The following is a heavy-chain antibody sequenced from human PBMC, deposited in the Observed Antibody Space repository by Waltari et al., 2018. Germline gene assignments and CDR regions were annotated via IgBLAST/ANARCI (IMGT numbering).Heavy chain of an antibody. CDR2: IWYDGSNK. CDR1: GFTFSSYG. CDR3: AKDQGVGATLDI. V-gene: IGHV3-30*18. D-gene: IGHD1-26*01. Sequence: QVQLVESGGGVVQPGRSLRLSCAASGFTFSSYGMHWVRQAPGKGLEWVAVIWYDGSNKYYAYSVKGRFTISRDNSKNTLYLQMNSLRAEDTAMYYCAKDQGVGATLDIWGQGTMVTVSS. J-gene: IGHJ3*02.